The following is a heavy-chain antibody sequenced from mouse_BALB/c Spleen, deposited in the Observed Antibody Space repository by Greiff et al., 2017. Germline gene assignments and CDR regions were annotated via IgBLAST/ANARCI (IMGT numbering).Heavy chain of an antibody. J-gene: IGHJ4*01. V-gene: IGHV5-6-5*01. CDR1: GFTFSSYA. CDR3: ARNYGSSHAMDY. Sequence: EVKLMESGGGLVKPGGSLQLSCAASGFTFSSYAMSWVRQTPEKRLEWVASISSGGSTYYPDSVKGRFTISRDNARNILYLQMSSLRSEDTAMYYCARNYGSSHAMDYWGQGTSDTVSS. CDR2: ISSGGST. D-gene: IGHD1-1*01.